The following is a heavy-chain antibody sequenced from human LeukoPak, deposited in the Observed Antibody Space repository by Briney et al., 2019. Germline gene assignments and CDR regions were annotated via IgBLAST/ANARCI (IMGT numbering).Heavy chain of an antibody. Sequence: PGGSLRLSCAASGFTFDDYAMHWVRHAPGKGLEWVSGISWNSGSIGYADSVKGRFTISRDNAKNSLYLQMNSLRAEDTALYYCAKDATSSEEGDWFDPWGQGTLVTVSS. D-gene: IGHD2-2*01. V-gene: IGHV3-9*01. CDR1: GFTFDDYA. J-gene: IGHJ5*02. CDR3: AKDATSSEEGDWFDP. CDR2: ISWNSGSI.